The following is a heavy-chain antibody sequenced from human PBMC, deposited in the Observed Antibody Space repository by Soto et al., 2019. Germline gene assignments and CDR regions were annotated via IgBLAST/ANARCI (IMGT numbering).Heavy chain of an antibody. Sequence: QGQRVQSGAEVKKPGASVNVSFKASGYTFTSNDINGVRQATGQGREWMGWMNPNSGNTGYAHKFQGRVTMTRNTSLSTAYMERSSLRSEDTAVYYCAREKTSYGMDVWGQGTTVTVSS. CDR1: GYTFTSND. J-gene: IGHJ6*02. CDR2: MNPNSGNT. CDR3: AREKTSYGMDV. V-gene: IGHV1-8*01.